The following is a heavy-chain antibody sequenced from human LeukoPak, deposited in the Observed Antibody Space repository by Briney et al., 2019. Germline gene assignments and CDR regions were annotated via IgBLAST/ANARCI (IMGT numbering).Heavy chain of an antibody. J-gene: IGHJ4*02. D-gene: IGHD2-2*01. V-gene: IGHV3-23*01. CDR3: AKVASLCTSTSCVRGGFDY. CDR2: ISGSGGST. CDR1: GFTFSSYA. Sequence: GGSLRLSCAASGFTFSSYAMSWVRQAQGKGLEFVSVISGSGGSTYYGDSVKGRFTMSRDNSKNTLYLQMNSLRAENTAKYYCAKVASLCTSTSCVRGGFDYWGQGTLVTVSS.